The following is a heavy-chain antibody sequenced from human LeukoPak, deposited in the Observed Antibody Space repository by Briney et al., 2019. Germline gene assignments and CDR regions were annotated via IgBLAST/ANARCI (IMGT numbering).Heavy chain of an antibody. Sequence: SETLSLTCTVSGGSISSGSYYWSWIRQPAGKGLEWIGRIYTSGSTNYNPSLKSRVTISVDTSKNQFSLKLSSVTAADTAVYYCARQLVVPAAIGWFDPWGQGTLVTVPS. CDR1: GGSISSGSYY. J-gene: IGHJ5*02. CDR3: ARQLVVPAAIGWFDP. D-gene: IGHD2-2*02. CDR2: IYTSGST. V-gene: IGHV4-61*02.